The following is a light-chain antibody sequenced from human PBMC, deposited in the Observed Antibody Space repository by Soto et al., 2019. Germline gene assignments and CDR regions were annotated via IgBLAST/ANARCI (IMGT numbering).Light chain of an antibody. CDR3: QQYNSYVWT. Sequence: IQMTQSPSTLSASVGDRVTITCRASQTISSWLAWYQQKPGKAPKVLIFDASTLESGVPSRFSGSGSGTEFTLTISSLQPDDFATYYCQQYNSYVWTFGQGTKVDIK. CDR2: DAS. CDR1: QTISSW. J-gene: IGKJ1*01. V-gene: IGKV1-5*01.